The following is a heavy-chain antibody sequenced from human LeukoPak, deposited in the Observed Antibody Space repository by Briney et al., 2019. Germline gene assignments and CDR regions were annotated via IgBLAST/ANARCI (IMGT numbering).Heavy chain of an antibody. D-gene: IGHD3-9*01. V-gene: IGHV3-30*18. CDR2: ISYDGSNK. Sequence: SLRLSCXASGFTXXSYGMHWVRQAPGKGLGWVAVISYDGSNKYYADSVRGRFTISRDNSKNTLYLQMNSLRAEDTAVYYCAKGSYDILTGYYYYYYYGMDVWGQGTTVTVSS. CDR1: GFTXXSYG. CDR3: AKGSYDILTGYYYYYYYGMDV. J-gene: IGHJ6*02.